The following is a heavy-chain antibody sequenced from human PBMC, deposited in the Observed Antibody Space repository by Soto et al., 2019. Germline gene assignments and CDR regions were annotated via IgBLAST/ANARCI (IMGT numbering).Heavy chain of an antibody. V-gene: IGHV5-51*01. CDR1: GYSFTSYW. Sequence: GESLKISCKGSGYSFTSYWIGWVRQMPGKGLEWMGIIYPGDSDTRYSPSFQGQVTISADKSISTAYLQWSSLKASDTAMYYCARQYSSGWYSNVAFDIWGQGTMVTVSS. J-gene: IGHJ3*02. CDR2: IYPGDSDT. CDR3: ARQYSSGWYSNVAFDI. D-gene: IGHD6-19*01.